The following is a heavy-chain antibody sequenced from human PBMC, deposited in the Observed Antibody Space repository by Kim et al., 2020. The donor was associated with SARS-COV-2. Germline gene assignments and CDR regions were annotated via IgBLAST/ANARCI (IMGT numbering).Heavy chain of an antibody. CDR2: IYYSGST. D-gene: IGHD3-3*01. CDR1: GGSISSSSYY. V-gene: IGHV4-39*01. Sequence: SETLSLTCTVSGGSISSSSYYWGWIRQPPGQGLEWIGSIYYSGSTSYNPSLKSRVTISVDTYKNQFSLKLSTVTAADTAVYYCARLKGTSITIFGVVIMGYYVDSWGQGTLVTVTS. J-gene: IGHJ4*02. CDR3: ARLKGTSITIFGVVIMGYYVDS.